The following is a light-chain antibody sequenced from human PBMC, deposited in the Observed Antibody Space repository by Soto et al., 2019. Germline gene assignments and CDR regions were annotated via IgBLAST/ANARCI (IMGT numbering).Light chain of an antibody. Sequence: EIVLTQSPGTLSLSPGERVTLSCRASQSVSSSYLAWYQQKPGQAPRLLIYGASNRATGIPDRFSGSGSGTDFTLTISRLEPEDFAVYYCQHYGTPPFTFGPGTKVDIK. CDR3: QHYGTPPFT. CDR1: QSVSSSY. V-gene: IGKV3-20*01. CDR2: GAS. J-gene: IGKJ3*01.